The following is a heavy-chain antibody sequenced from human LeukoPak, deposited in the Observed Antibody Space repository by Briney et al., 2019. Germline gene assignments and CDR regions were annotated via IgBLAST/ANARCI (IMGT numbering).Heavy chain of an antibody. V-gene: IGHV3-23*01. CDR3: AKDIQLST. CDR1: GFIFSSYG. Sequence: PGGSLRLSCAASGFIFSSYGMHWVRQAPGXGLEWVSLISFSGDNSYYADSVKGRFTISRDNSKNTLSLQMNSLRVEDTAIYYCAKDIQLSTWGLGTMVTVSS. D-gene: IGHD5-24*01. J-gene: IGHJ3*01. CDR2: ISFSGDNS.